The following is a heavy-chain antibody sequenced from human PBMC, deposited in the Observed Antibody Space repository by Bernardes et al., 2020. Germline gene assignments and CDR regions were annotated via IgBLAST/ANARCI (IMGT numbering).Heavy chain of an antibody. D-gene: IGHD2-2*01. J-gene: IGHJ5*02. CDR3: ARLVVPAGNKVWFDP. CDR1: GDSIGLGHYF. V-gene: IGHV4-4*09. CDR2: IHTSGSI. Sequence: SETLSLTCAVSGDSIGLGHYFWNWIRQPPGQGLEWLGYIHTSGSINYNSSLKSRATISLDTYRNQLSLKLNSVTAADTDVYYCARLVVPAGNKVWFDPWGQGTLVTVS.